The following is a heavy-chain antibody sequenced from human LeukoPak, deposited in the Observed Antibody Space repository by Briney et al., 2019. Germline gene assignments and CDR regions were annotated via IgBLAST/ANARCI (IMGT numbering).Heavy chain of an antibody. CDR1: GGTFSSYA. D-gene: IGHD3-22*01. CDR3: ARSPRTPVYDSSGYYYFDY. CDR2: IDPSDSYT. V-gene: IGHV5-10-1*01. J-gene: IGHJ4*02. Sequence: KVSCKASGGTFSSYAISWVRQMPGKGLEWMGRIDPSDSYTNYSPSFQGHVTISADKSISTAYLQWSSLKASDTAMYYCARSPRTPVYDSSGYYYFDYWGQGTLVTVSS.